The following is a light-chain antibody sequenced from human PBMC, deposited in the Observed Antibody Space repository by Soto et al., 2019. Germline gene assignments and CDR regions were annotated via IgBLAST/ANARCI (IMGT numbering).Light chain of an antibody. CDR1: QSVSSTY. Sequence: EIVLTQSPGTLSLSPGERATLSCRASQSVSSTYLAWYQQKPGQAPRLLIYVASSTATGIPDRFSGSGSETDFTLTISRLEPVDFAVYYCQQYGSSPYDFGQGTKLKIK. CDR3: QQYGSSPYD. J-gene: IGKJ2*01. CDR2: VAS. V-gene: IGKV3-20*01.